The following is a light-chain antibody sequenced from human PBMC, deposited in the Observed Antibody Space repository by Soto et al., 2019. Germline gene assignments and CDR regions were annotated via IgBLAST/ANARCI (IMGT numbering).Light chain of an antibody. J-gene: IGKJ1*01. V-gene: IGKV3-15*01. CDR1: PSVSSS. Sequence: EIVLTQSPGTLSLSPGERATLSCTASPSVSSSLAWYQQKPGQAPRLLIYGASTSATGIPARFSGSGSGTEFTLTISSLQSEDFAVYYCQQYNNWPWTFGQGTKVDIK. CDR2: GAS. CDR3: QQYNNWPWT.